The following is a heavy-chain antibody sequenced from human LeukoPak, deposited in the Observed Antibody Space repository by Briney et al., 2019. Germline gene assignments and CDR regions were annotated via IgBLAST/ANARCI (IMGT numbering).Heavy chain of an antibody. V-gene: IGHV4-4*02. Sequence: GSLRLSCAASGFTFSNAWMSWVRQPPGKGLEWIGSIYYSGSTYYSPSLKSRVTISVDTSKNQFSLKLSSVTAADTAVYYCARDNSEGRITIFGVPLGKGMDVWGKGTTVTVSS. CDR1: GFTFSNAW. CDR3: ARDNSEGRITIFGVPLGKGMDV. CDR2: IYYSGST. D-gene: IGHD3-3*01. J-gene: IGHJ6*03.